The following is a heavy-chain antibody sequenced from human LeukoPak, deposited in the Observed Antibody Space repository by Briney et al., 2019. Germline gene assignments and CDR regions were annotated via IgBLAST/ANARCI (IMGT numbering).Heavy chain of an antibody. CDR1: GFTFSSYG. D-gene: IGHD3-22*01. CDR2: ISYDGSNK. CDR3: ARDSRITMIMGYEDY. V-gene: IGHV3-30*03. Sequence: PGRSLRLSCAASGFTFSSYGMHWVRQAPGKGLEWVAVISYDGSNKYYADSVKGRFTISRDNSKNAVYLQMNSLRAEDTAVYYCARDSRITMIMGYEDYWGQGTLVTVSS. J-gene: IGHJ4*02.